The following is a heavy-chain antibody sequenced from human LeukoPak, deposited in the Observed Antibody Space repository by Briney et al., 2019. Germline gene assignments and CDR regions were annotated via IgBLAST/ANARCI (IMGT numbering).Heavy chain of an antibody. CDR3: ARHDIVGAQNYGMDA. CDR2: IYPGDSDT. CDR1: GYSFTSYW. D-gene: IGHD1-26*01. V-gene: IGHV5-51*01. Sequence: GESLKISCKGSGYSFTSYWIGWVRQMPGKGLEWMGIIYPGDSDTRYSPSFQGQVTISADKSISTAYLQWSSLKASDTAMYYCARHDIVGAQNYGMDAWGQGTTVTVSS. J-gene: IGHJ6*02.